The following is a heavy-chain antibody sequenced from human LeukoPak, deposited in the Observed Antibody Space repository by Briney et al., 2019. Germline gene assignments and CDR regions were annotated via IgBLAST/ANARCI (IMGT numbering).Heavy chain of an antibody. D-gene: IGHD2-21*02. CDR1: GYTFTSYG. Sequence: ASVKVSCKASGYTFTSYGISWVRLAPGQGLEWMGWSSAYNGNTNYALKLQGRVTMTTDTSTSTAYMELSSLSSDDTAVYYCTRALGDCGGDCWGAFDIWGQGTMVTVSS. CDR3: TRALGDCGGDCWGAFDI. V-gene: IGHV1-18*01. J-gene: IGHJ3*02. CDR2: SSAYNGNT.